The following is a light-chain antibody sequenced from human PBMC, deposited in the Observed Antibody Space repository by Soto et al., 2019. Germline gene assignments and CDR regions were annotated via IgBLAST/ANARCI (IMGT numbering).Light chain of an antibody. V-gene: IGLV2-23*02. Sequence: QSVLTQPASMSGSPGQSITISCTGTTSDVGTYDLVSWYQHHPDKAPKLLIYEVSKWPSGVSTRFSGSKSGTAASLTISGLQAEDEADYYCCSFSRGGTFVFGTGTKLTVL. CDR1: TSDVGTYDL. J-gene: IGLJ1*01. CDR3: CSFSRGGTFV. CDR2: EVS.